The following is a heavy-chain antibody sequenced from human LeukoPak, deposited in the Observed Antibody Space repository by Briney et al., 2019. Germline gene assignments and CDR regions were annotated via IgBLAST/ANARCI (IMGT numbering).Heavy chain of an antibody. J-gene: IGHJ6*02. CDR3: ARDIFYYYYGMDV. Sequence: ASVTVSCKASGYTFTSYGISWVRQAPGQGLEWMGWISAYNGNTNYAQKLQGRVTMTTDTSTSTAYMELRSLRSDDTAVYYCARDIFYYYYGMDVWGQGTTVTVS. CDR2: ISAYNGNT. V-gene: IGHV1-18*01. CDR1: GYTFTSYG.